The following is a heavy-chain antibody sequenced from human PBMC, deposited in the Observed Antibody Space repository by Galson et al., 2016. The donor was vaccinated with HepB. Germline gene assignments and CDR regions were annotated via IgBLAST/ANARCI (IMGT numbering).Heavy chain of an antibody. J-gene: IGHJ6*02. V-gene: IGHV1-18*01. CDR1: GYTFTNYG. CDR2: ISAYNGNT. Sequence: SVKVSCKASGYTFTNYGISWVRQAPGRGLEWMGWISAYNGNTNYAQKLQGRVTMTTDTSTSTAYMEMRSLRSDDTAVYYCARSGLTIPFSRWVLEKQPGHYYKGMDVWGQGTTVTVSS. D-gene: IGHD6-13*01. CDR3: ARSGLTIPFSRWVLEKQPGHYYKGMDV.